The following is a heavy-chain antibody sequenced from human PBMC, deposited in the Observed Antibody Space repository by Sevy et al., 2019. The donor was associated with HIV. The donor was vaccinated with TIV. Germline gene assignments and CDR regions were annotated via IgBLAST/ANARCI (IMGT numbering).Heavy chain of an antibody. CDR3: AKDQALMGFAGNDF. D-gene: IGHD2-8*01. CDR1: GFSFSNFG. CDR2: ISKDGSNK. J-gene: IGHJ4*02. V-gene: IGHV3-30*18. Sequence: GGSLRLSCEASGFSFSNFGMHWVRQAPGKGLEWVALISKDGSNKYYAESVKGRFTIFRDNFNDTVNLQMNGLRVEDSAVYHCAKDQALMGFAGNDFWGQGTLVTVSS.